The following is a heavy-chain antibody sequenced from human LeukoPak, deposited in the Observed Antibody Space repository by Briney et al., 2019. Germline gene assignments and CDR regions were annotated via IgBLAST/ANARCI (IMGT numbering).Heavy chain of an antibody. D-gene: IGHD5-18*01. Sequence: PGRSLRLSCAASGLTFSSYAMHWVRQAPGKGLEWVAVISYDGSNKYYADSVKGRFTISRDNSKNTLYLQMNSLRAEDTAVYYCARGAGYSYGYRYFDYWGQGTLVTVSS. V-gene: IGHV3-30*04. CDR3: ARGAGYSYGYRYFDY. CDR1: GLTFSSYA. CDR2: ISYDGSNK. J-gene: IGHJ4*02.